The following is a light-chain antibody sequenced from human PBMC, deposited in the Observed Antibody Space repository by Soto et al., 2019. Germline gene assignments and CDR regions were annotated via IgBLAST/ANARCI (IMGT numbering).Light chain of an antibody. CDR1: TSSIGRNY. CDR2: RNN. Sequence: QAVVTQPPSASGTPGQRVTISCSGGTSSIGRNYVYWYQQLPGTAPKLVIYRNNQRPSGVPDRFSGSKSGTSASLAIRGLRSEDEADYYCQAYDVRQRVYVFGPGTKLTVL. CDR3: QAYDVRQRVYV. V-gene: IGLV1-47*01. J-gene: IGLJ1*01.